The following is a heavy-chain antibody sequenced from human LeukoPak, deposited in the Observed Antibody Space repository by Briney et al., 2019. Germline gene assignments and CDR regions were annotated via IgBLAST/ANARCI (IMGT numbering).Heavy chain of an antibody. CDR3: ARARDRSTYWFDP. CDR2: SNPSGGST. V-gene: IGHV1-46*01. CDR1: GYTLTSYY. J-gene: IGHJ5*02. D-gene: IGHD3-22*01. Sequence: ASVKVSCKASGYTLTSYYMHWVRQAPGQGLEWMEISNPSGGSTSYAQKFQGRVTMTRDTSTSTVYMELSSLRSEDTAVYYCARARDRSTYWFDPWGQGTLVTVSS.